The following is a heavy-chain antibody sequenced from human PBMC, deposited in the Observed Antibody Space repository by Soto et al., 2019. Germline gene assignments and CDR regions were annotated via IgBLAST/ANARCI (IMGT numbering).Heavy chain of an antibody. CDR2: MNPNSGNT. D-gene: IGHD2-2*01. CDR1: GYTFTSYD. Sequence: QVQLVQSGAEVKKPGASVKISCKASGYTFTSYDINWVRQASGQGLEWMGWMNPNSGNTGYAQKFEGRVTMTRSPSISTAYMEVNSLKSEDTAVYYCAVGTLVPAATGAFDIWGQGTMVTVSS. CDR3: AVGTLVPAATGAFDI. J-gene: IGHJ3*02. V-gene: IGHV1-8*01.